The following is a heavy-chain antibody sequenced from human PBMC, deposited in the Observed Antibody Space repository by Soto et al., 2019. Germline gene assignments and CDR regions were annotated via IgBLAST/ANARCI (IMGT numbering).Heavy chain of an antibody. Sequence: SETLSLTCTVSGGSISSYYWSWIRQPPGKGLEWIGYIYYSGSTNYNPSLQSRVTISVDTSKNQFSLKLSSVTAADTAVYYCASIVEMATAGTYYFDYWGQGTLVTVSS. CDR3: ASIVEMATAGTYYFDY. V-gene: IGHV4-59*01. CDR1: GGSISSYY. D-gene: IGHD3-22*01. J-gene: IGHJ4*02. CDR2: IYYSGST.